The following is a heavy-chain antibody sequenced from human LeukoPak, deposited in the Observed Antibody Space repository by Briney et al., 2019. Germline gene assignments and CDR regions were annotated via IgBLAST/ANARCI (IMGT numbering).Heavy chain of an antibody. CDR3: ARSLGYSGYDFWGY. Sequence: SETLSLTCTVSGYSISSGYYWGWIRQPPGKGLEWIGSIYHSGRTFYNPSLKSRVTISVDTSNNQFSLRLSSVTAADTAVYYCARSLGYSGYDFWGYWGQGTLVTVSS. CDR2: IYHSGRT. CDR1: GYSISSGYY. V-gene: IGHV4-38-2*02. J-gene: IGHJ4*02. D-gene: IGHD5-12*01.